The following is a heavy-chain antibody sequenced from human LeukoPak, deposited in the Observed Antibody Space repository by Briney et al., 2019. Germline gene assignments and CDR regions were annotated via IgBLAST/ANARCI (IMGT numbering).Heavy chain of an antibody. CDR1: GFTFSSYW. J-gene: IGHJ4*02. Sequence: GGSLRLSCAASGFTFSSYWMSWVRQAPGKGLEWVANIKQDGSEKYYVDSVKGRFTISRDNAKNSLYLQMNSLRAEDTAVYYCARDPGTRYGSGSIFDYWGQGTLVTVSS. CDR2: IKQDGSEK. V-gene: IGHV3-7*01. CDR3: ARDPGTRYGSGSIFDY. D-gene: IGHD3-10*01.